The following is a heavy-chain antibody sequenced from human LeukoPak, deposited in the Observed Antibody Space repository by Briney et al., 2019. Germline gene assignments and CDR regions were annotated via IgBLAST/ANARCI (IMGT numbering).Heavy chain of an antibody. CDR1: GFTFSSYS. CDR3: ARDHCVHEPFDY. Sequence: GGSLRLSCAASGFTFSSYSMNWVRQAPGKGLEWVSSISSSSSYIYYADSVKGRFTISRDNAKNSLYLQMNSLRAEDTAVYYCARDHCVHEPFDYWGQGTLVTVSS. J-gene: IGHJ4*02. CDR2: ISSSSSYI. D-gene: IGHD2-21*01. V-gene: IGHV3-21*01.